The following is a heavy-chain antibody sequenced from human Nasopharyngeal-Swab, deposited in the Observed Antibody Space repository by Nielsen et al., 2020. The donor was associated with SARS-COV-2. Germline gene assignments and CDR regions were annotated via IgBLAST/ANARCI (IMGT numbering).Heavy chain of an antibody. CDR2: ITSGSAIM. V-gene: IGHV3-48*01. Sequence: GESLKISCAASGFNFNYYSMNWVRQAPGKGLEWVSYITSGSAIMYYVDSVKGRFTISRDNAKNLLYLQMNSLRAEDTAVYYCASAHRTYGDSGYYPLDYWGKGTLVTVSS. CDR1: GFNFNYYS. CDR3: ASAHRTYGDSGYYPLDY. J-gene: IGHJ4*02. D-gene: IGHD3-22*01.